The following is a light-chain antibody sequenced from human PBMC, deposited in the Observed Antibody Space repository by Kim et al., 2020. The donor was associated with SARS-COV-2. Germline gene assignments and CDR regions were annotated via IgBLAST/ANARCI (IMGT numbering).Light chain of an antibody. CDR2: ETS. CDR1: TGAVNRTHH. V-gene: IGLV7-46*01. J-gene: IGLJ3*02. CDR3: LLSYSGFRV. Sequence: PGGTVTLTWGSSTGAVNRTHHPYWFQQKTGQAHKTLIFETSNKPSWTPARFSGSLLGGKAALTLSGAQPEDEGDYYCLLSYSGFRVFGGGTQLTVL.